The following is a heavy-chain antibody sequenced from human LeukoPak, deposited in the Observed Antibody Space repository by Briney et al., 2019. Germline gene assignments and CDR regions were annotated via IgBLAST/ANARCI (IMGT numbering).Heavy chain of an antibody. J-gene: IGHJ5*02. CDR1: GGSISSSSYY. V-gene: IGHV4-39*07. CDR3: ARGRAAAGQLGNWFDP. D-gene: IGHD6-13*01. CDR2: IYYTGST. Sequence: SETLSLTCTVSGGSISSSSYYWGWIRQPPGKGLEWIGSIYYTGSTYYNPSLKSRVTISVDTSKNQFSLKLSSVTAADTAVYYCARGRAAAGQLGNWFDPWGQGTLVTVSS.